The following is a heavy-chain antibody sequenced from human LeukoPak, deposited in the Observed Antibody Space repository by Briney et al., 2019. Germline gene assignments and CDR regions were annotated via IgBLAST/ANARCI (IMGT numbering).Heavy chain of an antibody. D-gene: IGHD2-2*01. CDR2: MNPNSGNT. V-gene: IGHV1-8*03. Sequence: GASVKVSCKASGYTFTSYDINWVRQATGQGLEWMGWMNPNSGNTGYAQKFQGRVTITRNTSISTAYMELSSLRSEDTAVYYCARVGLHDCSSTSCYFDAFDIWGQGTMVTVSS. CDR1: GYTFTSYD. J-gene: IGHJ3*02. CDR3: ARVGLHDCSSTSCYFDAFDI.